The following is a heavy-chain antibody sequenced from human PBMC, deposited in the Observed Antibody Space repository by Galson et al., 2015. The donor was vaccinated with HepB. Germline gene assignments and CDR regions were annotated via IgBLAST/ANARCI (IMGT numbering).Heavy chain of an antibody. V-gene: IGHV4-59*08. CDR1: HSSINNYY. CDR2: IRYTGDT. Sequence: SETLSLTCSVSHSSINNYYWSWIRQSPGKRPEWIGYIRYTGDTTYNPSLGYRVGMSVDTSINQVSLWLTSVTAADTAVYYCARHPGRGSVGYAFDLWGQGTLVTVSA. D-gene: IGHD5-12*01. J-gene: IGHJ4*02. CDR3: ARHPGRGSVGYAFDL.